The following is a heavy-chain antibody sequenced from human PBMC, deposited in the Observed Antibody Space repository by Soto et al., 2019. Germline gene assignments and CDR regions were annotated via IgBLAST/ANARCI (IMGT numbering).Heavy chain of an antibody. J-gene: IGHJ4*02. CDR2: INPSGGSK. Sequence: EASVKVSCKASGYTFTSYYMHWVRQAPGQGLEWMGIINPSGGSKSYAQKFQGRVTMTRDTSTSTVYMELSSLRSEDTAVYYCAREGRPGYFDYWGQGTLVTVSS. CDR3: AREGRPGYFDY. V-gene: IGHV1-46*03. CDR1: GYTFTSYY.